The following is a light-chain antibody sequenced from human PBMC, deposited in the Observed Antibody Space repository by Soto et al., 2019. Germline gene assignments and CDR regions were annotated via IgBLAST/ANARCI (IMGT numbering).Light chain of an antibody. CDR1: QSISSW. J-gene: IGKJ4*01. CDR3: QQYDSYPVT. Sequence: DIQMTQSPSTLSASVGNRVTITCRASQSISSWLAWYQQKLEKAPKSLIYKASSLESGVPTRFSGSGSGTEFTLTISSLQPDDFATYYCQQYDSYPVTFGGGTKVDIK. CDR2: KAS. V-gene: IGKV1-5*03.